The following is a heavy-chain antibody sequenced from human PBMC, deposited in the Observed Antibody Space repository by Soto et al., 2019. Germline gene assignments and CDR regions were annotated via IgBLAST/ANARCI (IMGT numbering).Heavy chain of an antibody. CDR2: IYYSGST. J-gene: IGHJ4*02. CDR1: GGSISSSSYY. Sequence: PSETLSLTCTVSGGSISSSSYYWGWIRQPPGKGLEWIGSIYYSGSTYYNPSLKSRVTISVDTSKNQFSLKLSSVTAADTAVYYCARGGITMIVVVITQFDYWGQGTLVTVSS. D-gene: IGHD3-22*01. V-gene: IGHV4-39*01. CDR3: ARGGITMIVVVITQFDY.